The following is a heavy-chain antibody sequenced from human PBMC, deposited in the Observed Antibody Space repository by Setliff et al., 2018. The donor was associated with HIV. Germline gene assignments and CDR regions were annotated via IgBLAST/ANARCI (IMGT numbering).Heavy chain of an antibody. CDR2: VNHNGNI. D-gene: IGHD2-21*02. J-gene: IGHJ4*02. CDR1: GVPLSDYY. V-gene: IGHV4-34*01. CDR3: AISIVGVTSEMY. Sequence: TSETLSLTCTLNGVPLSDYYWNWIRQSPGKGLEWIVEVNHNGNINYNPSLKSRVTVSVDTSKTQYSLEMISVTAADTAMYYCAISIVGVTSEMYWAQGTLVTVSS.